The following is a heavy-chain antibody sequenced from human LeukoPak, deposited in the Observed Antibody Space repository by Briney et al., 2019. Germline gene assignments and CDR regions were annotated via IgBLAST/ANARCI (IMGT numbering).Heavy chain of an antibody. CDR3: AKDRDGYSPDY. CDR2: ISGSGSNI. D-gene: IGHD5-24*01. Sequence: GGSLRLSCAASGNYWMHWVRQAPGKGLVWVSAISGSGSNIYYADSVKGRFTISRDNSKNTLYLQMNSLRAEDTALYYCAKDRDGYSPDYWGQGTLVTVSS. V-gene: IGHV3-23*01. J-gene: IGHJ4*02. CDR1: GNYW.